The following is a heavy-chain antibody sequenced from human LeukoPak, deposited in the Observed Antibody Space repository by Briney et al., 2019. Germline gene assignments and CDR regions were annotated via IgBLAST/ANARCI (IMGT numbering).Heavy chain of an antibody. CDR3: ASLLSKKDLIGTTKSPVDY. CDR1: GYSISSGCY. D-gene: IGHD1-14*01. V-gene: IGHV4-38-2*02. Sequence: PSETLSLTCTVSGYSISSGCYWGWIRQPPGKGLEWIGSIYHSGSTYYNPSLKSRVTISVDTSKNQFSLKLSSVTAADTAVYYCASLLSKKDLIGTTKSPVDYWGQGTLVTVSS. J-gene: IGHJ4*02. CDR2: IYHSGST.